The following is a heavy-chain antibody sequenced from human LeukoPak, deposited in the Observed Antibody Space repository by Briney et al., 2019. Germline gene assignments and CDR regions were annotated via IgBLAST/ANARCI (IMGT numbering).Heavy chain of an antibody. V-gene: IGHV3-30-3*01. Sequence: PGGSLRLSCAPSGFTFSSYAMHWVRQAPGKGLEWVAVISYDGSNKYYADSVKGRFTISRDNSKNTLYLQMNSLRAEDTAVYYCAREMATITLGLDYWGQGTLVTVSS. D-gene: IGHD5-12*01. CDR1: GFTFSSYA. CDR3: AREMATITLGLDY. J-gene: IGHJ4*02. CDR2: ISYDGSNK.